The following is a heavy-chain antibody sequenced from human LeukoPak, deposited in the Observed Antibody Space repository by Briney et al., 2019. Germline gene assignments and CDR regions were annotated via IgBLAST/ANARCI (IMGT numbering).Heavy chain of an antibody. CDR1: GGSISSYY. Sequence: SETLSLTCSVSGGSISSYYWSWIRQPPGRGQEWIGYVSYTGTTNYNSSLKSRVTISLDRSKNQFSLKLSSVTAADTAVYYCAREAYSSSFFFFDYWGQGTLVTVSS. D-gene: IGHD6-13*01. CDR3: AREAYSSSFFFFDY. J-gene: IGHJ4*02. V-gene: IGHV4-59*01. CDR2: VSYTGTT.